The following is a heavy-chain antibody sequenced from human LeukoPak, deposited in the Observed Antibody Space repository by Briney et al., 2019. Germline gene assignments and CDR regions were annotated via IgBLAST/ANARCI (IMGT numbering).Heavy chain of an antibody. V-gene: IGHV3-23*01. CDR3: ARHRRYDFWSGPRSYFDY. J-gene: IGHJ4*02. Sequence: GGSLRLSCAASGFLFSSYAMSWVRQAPGKGLEWVSAISGSGGAPYYADSVRGRFTVSRDNSKNTLYLQMNSLRAEDTAVYYCARHRRYDFWSGPRSYFDYWGQGTLVTVSS. CDR1: GFLFSSYA. CDR2: ISGSGGAP. D-gene: IGHD3-3*01.